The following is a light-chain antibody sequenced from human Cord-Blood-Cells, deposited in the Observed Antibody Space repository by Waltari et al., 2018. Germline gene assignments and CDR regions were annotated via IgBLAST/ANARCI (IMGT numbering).Light chain of an antibody. CDR1: QSLVHSDGNTY. J-gene: IGKJ5*01. CDR3: MQSIQLPIT. V-gene: IGKV2-30*02. CDR2: KVS. Sequence: DVVMTQSPLSLPVTLGQPASISCRSSQSLVHSDGNTYLNWFQQRPGQSPRRLIYKVSNRDSGVPDRFSGSGSGTDFTLKISRVEAEDVGVYYCMQSIQLPITFDQGTRLEIK.